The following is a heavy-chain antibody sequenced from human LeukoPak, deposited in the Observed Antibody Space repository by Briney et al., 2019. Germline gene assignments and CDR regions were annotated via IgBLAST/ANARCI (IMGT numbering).Heavy chain of an antibody. CDR2: INAGNGNT. J-gene: IGHJ4*02. Sequence: GASVKVSCKASGYTFTSYAMHWVRQAPGQRLEWMGWINAGNGNTKYSQKFQGRVTITRDTSASTAYMELSSLRSEDTAVYYCARAFGWRLARSPFDYWGQGTLVTVSS. V-gene: IGHV1-3*01. CDR3: ARAFGWRLARSPFDY. CDR1: GYTFTSYA. D-gene: IGHD3-16*01.